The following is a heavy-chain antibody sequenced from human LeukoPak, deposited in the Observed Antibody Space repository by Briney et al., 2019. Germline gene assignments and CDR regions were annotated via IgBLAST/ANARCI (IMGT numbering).Heavy chain of an antibody. CDR2: ISLTGRT. CDR1: GGSITSTNW. D-gene: IGHD1-26*01. J-gene: IGHJ4*02. Sequence: SETLSLTCGVSGGSITSTNWWRWVRQPPGQGLEWIGEISLTGRTNYNPSLIGRVIMSLDESRNQLSLTLTSVTAADTAMYYCTRERGPYCPFGNWGQGTLVVVPS. V-gene: IGHV4-4*02. CDR3: TRERGPYCPFGN.